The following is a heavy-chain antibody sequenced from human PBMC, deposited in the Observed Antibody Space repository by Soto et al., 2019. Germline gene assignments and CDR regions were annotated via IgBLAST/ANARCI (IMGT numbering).Heavy chain of an antibody. J-gene: IGHJ5*02. CDR3: ARRVGYGYPERYNWFDP. D-gene: IGHD5-18*01. Sequence: QLQLQESGPGLVKPSETLSLTCTVSGGSISSSSYYWGWIRQPPGKGLEWIGSIYYSGSTYYNPSLKSRVTISVDTSKNQFSLKLSSVTAADTAVYYCARRVGYGYPERYNWFDPWGQGTLVTVSS. CDR1: GGSISSSSYY. V-gene: IGHV4-39*01. CDR2: IYYSGST.